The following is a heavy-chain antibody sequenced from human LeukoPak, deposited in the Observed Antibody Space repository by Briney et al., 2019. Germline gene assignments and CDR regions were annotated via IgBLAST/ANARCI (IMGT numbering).Heavy chain of an antibody. V-gene: IGHV1-18*01. Sequence: GASVKVSCKASGYTFTSYGISWVRQAPGQGLEWMGWISAYNGNTNYAQKLQGRVTMTTGTSTSTAYMELRSLRSDDTAVYYCARAHSSGWYYEGGYDYWGQGTLVTVAS. J-gene: IGHJ4*02. CDR1: GYTFTSYG. CDR3: ARAHSSGWYYEGGYDY. CDR2: ISAYNGNT. D-gene: IGHD6-19*01.